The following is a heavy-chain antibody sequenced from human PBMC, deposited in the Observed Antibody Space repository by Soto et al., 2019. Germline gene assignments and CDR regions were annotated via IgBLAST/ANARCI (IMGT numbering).Heavy chain of an antibody. Sequence: SLKGSCKAAGDTFSSYASSWVRQAPGQGLEWMGGIVPIFGTANYAQKFQGRVTITADESTSTAYMELSSLRSEDSAVYYCARDHSTHFDYWGQGTLVTVSS. CDR1: GDTFSSYA. J-gene: IGHJ4*02. V-gene: IGHV1-69*13. CDR2: IVPIFGTA. CDR3: ARDHSTHFDY.